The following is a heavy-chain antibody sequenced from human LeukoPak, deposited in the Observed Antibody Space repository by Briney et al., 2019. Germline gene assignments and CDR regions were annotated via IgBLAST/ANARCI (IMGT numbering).Heavy chain of an antibody. V-gene: IGHV4-4*09. Sequence: SETLSLTCTVSEGSISNSYWNWVRQPPGKELEWLGYIHSSGRTNYNPSLKSRITLLIDTSENQFSLRLTSVTAADTAVYYCAYSYDGKVVPFDCWGQGSLVTVSS. CDR2: IHSSGRT. D-gene: IGHD4-23*01. J-gene: IGHJ4*02. CDR1: EGSISNSY. CDR3: AYSYDGKVVPFDC.